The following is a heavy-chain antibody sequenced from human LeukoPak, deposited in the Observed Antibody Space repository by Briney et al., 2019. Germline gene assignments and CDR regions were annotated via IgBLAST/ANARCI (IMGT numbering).Heavy chain of an antibody. V-gene: IGHV1-2*02. Sequence: ASVKVSCKASGYTFTGYYMHWVRQAPGQGLEWMGWINPNSGGTNYAQKFQGRVTMTRDTSISTAYMELSRLRSDDTAVYYCARDLRATKGWFDPWGQGTLVTVSS. CDR3: ARDLRATKGWFDP. D-gene: IGHD1-26*01. J-gene: IGHJ5*02. CDR1: GYTFTGYY. CDR2: INPNSGGT.